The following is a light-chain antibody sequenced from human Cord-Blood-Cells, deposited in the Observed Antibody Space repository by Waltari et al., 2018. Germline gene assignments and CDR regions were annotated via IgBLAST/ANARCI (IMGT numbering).Light chain of an antibody. CDR2: AAS. Sequence: DIQMPQSPSSLSASVGDRVTITCRASPSISSYLNWYPQKPGKAPKLLIYAASSLQSGVPSRFSGSGSGTDFTLTISSLQPEDFATYYCQQSYSTPRTFGQGTKVEIK. CDR1: PSISSY. J-gene: IGKJ1*01. CDR3: QQSYSTPRT. V-gene: IGKV1-39*01.